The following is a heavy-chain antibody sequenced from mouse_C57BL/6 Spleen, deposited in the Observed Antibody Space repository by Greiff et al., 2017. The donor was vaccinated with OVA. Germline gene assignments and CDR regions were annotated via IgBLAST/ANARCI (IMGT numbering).Heavy chain of an antibody. CDR1: GYTFTDYN. CDR3: ARSGYGNYGTWFAY. V-gene: IGHV1-22*01. J-gene: IGHJ3*01. Sequence: VQLQQSGPELVKPGASVKMSCKASGYTFTDYNMHWVKQSHGKSLEWIGYINPNNGGTSYNQKFKGKATLTVNKSSSTAYMELRSLTSEDAAVYYCARSGYGNYGTWFAYWGQGTLVTVSA. CDR2: INPNNGGT. D-gene: IGHD2-1*01.